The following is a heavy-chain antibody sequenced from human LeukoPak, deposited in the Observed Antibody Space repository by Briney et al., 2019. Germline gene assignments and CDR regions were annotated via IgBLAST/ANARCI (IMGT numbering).Heavy chain of an antibody. J-gene: IGHJ4*02. CDR3: ARDFGIVGAIFDY. CDR2: ISSSSSTI. D-gene: IGHD1-26*01. Sequence: PGGSPRLSCAASGFTFSSYSMKLVRPAPGEGLEGVSYISSSSSTIYYADSVKGRFTISRDNAKNSLYLQMNSLRAEDTAVYYCARDFGIVGAIFDYWGQGTLVTVSS. V-gene: IGHV3-48*04. CDR1: GFTFSSYS.